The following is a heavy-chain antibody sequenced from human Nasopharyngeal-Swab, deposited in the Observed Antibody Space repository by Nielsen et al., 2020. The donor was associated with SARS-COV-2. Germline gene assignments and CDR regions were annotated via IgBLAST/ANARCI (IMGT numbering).Heavy chain of an antibody. CDR2: VKQDGSEK. J-gene: IGHJ6*02. V-gene: IGHV3-7*01. CDR3: AREICTRITCFDYGMDV. Sequence: WISKPPGKGLEWVASVKQDGSEKYSVDSVRGRFTISRDNTKNSVYLQMNNLRAEDTAVYYCAREICTRITCFDYGMDVWGQGTTVTVSS. D-gene: IGHD2-2*01.